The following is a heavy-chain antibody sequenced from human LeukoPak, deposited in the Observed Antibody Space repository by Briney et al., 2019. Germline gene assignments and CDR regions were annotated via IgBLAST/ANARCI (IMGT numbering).Heavy chain of an antibody. CDR3: TTGGYYLVYYYYYMDV. CDR1: GFTFSNAW. J-gene: IGHJ6*03. CDR2: MKSKTDGGTT. D-gene: IGHD3-22*01. V-gene: IGHV3-15*01. Sequence: GGSLRLSCAASGFTFSNAWMSWVRQAPGKGLEWVGRMKSKTDGGTTDYAAPVKGRFTISRDDSKNTLYLQMNSLKTEDTAVYYCTTGGYYLVYYYYYMDVWGKGTTVTVSS.